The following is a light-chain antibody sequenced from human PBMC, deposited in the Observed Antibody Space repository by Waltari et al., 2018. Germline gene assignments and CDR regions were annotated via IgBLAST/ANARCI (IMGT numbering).Light chain of an antibody. CDR2: GAS. CDR3: QQYSSWPPT. Sequence: MMTQSPATLSVSPGERATLPCRPSQSFSSNLAWHQQKPGQAPRLLIYGASSRATGIPARFSGSGSGTEFTLTISSLQSEDFAVYYCQQYSSWPPTFGPGTKVDIK. CDR1: QSFSSN. J-gene: IGKJ3*01. V-gene: IGKV3-15*01.